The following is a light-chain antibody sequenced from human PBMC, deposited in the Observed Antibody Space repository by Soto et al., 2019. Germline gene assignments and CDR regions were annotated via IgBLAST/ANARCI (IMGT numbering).Light chain of an antibody. J-gene: IGLJ3*02. CDR1: SSDVGGYNF. CDR2: EVA. V-gene: IGLV2-14*03. Sequence: QSALTQTASVSGSPGQSITMSCTGTSSDVGGYNFVSWYQQHPGKAPKLIVHEVANRLSGVSGRFSGSKSGNKAFLTISGLQAEDEAVYYCCSHSSSSTWMFGGGTKVTVL. CDR3: CSHSSSSTWM.